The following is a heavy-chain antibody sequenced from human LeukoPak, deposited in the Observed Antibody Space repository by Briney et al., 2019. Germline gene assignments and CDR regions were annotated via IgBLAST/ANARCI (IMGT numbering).Heavy chain of an antibody. J-gene: IGHJ4*02. CDR1: GGSISSSSYY. CDR2: IYYSGST. V-gene: IGHV4-39*01. D-gene: IGHD6-13*01. Sequence: PSETLSLTCTVSGGSISSSSYYWGWIRQPPGKGLEWIGSIYYSGSTYYNPSLKSRVTISIDTSKNQFSLKLSSVTAADTAVYYCARGSSSSWSQGRFDYWGQGTLVTVSS. CDR3: ARGSSSSWSQGRFDY.